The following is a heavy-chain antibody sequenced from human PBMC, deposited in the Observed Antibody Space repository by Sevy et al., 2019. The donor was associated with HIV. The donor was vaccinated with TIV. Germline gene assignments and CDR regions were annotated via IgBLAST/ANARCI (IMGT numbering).Heavy chain of an antibody. D-gene: IGHD2-2*01. J-gene: IGHJ6*03. CDR3: ARTSVGFSDYYYMDV. CDR1: GYTFTSYG. CDR2: ISASTGKT. V-gene: IGHV1-18*04. Sequence: ASVKVSCQGVGYTFTSYGISWVQQAPGQGLEWMGWISASTGKTYSSQNLQGRVTLTTDTSTTTAYVELRSLRFDDTAVYYCARTSVGFSDYYYMDVWGKWTTVTVSS.